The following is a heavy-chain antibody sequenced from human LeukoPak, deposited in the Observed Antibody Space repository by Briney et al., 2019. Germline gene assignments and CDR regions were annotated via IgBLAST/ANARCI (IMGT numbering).Heavy chain of an antibody. V-gene: IGHV1-69*04. J-gene: IGHJ4*02. CDR1: GGTFSSYA. CDR2: IIPILGIA. Sequence: GSSVKVSCKASGGTFSSYAISWVRQAPGQGLEWMGRIIPILGIANYAQKFQGRVTITADKSTSTAYMELSSLRSEDTAVYYCASNYYDSSGRTVPAYNDYWGQGTLVTVSS. CDR3: ASNYYDSSGRTVPAYNDY. D-gene: IGHD3-22*01.